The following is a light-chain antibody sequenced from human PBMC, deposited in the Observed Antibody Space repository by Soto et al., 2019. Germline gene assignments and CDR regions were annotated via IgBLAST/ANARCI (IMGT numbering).Light chain of an antibody. CDR3: MQGTHWPIT. Sequence: DVVMTQSPLSLPATLGQPAYISCRANQSLVHSDGIAYFSWFQKRPGRSPRRLIYKVSNRDSGVPARFSGSGSGTDFELKISSVEAEDVGVYYCMQGTHWPITFGQGTRLENK. CDR1: QSLVHSDGIAY. CDR2: KVS. V-gene: IGKV2-30*02. J-gene: IGKJ5*01.